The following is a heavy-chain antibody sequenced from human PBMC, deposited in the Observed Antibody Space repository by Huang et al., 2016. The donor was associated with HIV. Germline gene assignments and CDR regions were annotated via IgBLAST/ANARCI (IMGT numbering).Heavy chain of an antibody. CDR2: LAPEHGET. V-gene: IGHV1-24*01. D-gene: IGHD2-21*01. CDR3: AARYDTYYDI. J-gene: IGHJ3*02. Sequence: QVQLVQSGAEVKKPGASVKVSCKVSGYTLTELSIHWVRQAPGKGLEWKGGLAPEHGETINPKNFQGRVTMTEDTSTDTAYRELHSLRPEDTAVYYCAARYDTYYDIWGQGTMVIASS. CDR1: GYTLTELS.